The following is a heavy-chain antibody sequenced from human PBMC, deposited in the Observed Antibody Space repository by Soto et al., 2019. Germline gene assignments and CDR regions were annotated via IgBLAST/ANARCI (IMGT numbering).Heavy chain of an antibody. CDR3: ARDYWANEKRFES. J-gene: IGHJ4*02. CDR1: GGSFSGFY. CDR2: INHSGSS. V-gene: IGHV4-34*01. D-gene: IGHD2-8*02. Sequence: QVQLQQWGAGLLKPSETLSLTCAVHGGSFSGFYWTWIRQPPGKGLEWIGEINHSGSSNYNPPLKSRVTMSLDTSRNQFSLSLNSVTAADTAVYYCARDYWANEKRFESWGQGTLVTVSS.